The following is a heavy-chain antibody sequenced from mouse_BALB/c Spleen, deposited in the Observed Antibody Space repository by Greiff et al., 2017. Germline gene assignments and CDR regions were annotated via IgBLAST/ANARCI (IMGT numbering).Heavy chain of an antibody. CDR1: GFSLTSYG. CDR3: ARCPRYGNYYAY. Sequence: VKLMESGPGLVAPSQSLSITCTVSGFSLTSYGVHWVRQPPGKGLEWLGVIWAGGSTNYNSALMSRLSISKDNSKSQVFLKMNSLQTDDTAMYYCARCPRYGNYYAYWGQGTLVTVSA. D-gene: IGHD2-1*01. J-gene: IGHJ3*01. CDR2: IWAGGST. V-gene: IGHV2-9*02.